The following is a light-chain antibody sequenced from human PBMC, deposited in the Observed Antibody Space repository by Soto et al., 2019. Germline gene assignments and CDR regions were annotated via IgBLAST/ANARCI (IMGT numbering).Light chain of an antibody. Sequence: QSALTQPASLSGSPGQSITISCTGTSIDVGSYNYVSWYQQHPDKAPKLMIYVVSNRPSGVSNRFSGSKSGNTASLTISGLQAEDEADYYCSSYTSSDTPYVFGTGTKVTVL. CDR1: SIDVGSYNY. J-gene: IGLJ1*01. CDR2: VVS. V-gene: IGLV2-14*01. CDR3: SSYTSSDTPYV.